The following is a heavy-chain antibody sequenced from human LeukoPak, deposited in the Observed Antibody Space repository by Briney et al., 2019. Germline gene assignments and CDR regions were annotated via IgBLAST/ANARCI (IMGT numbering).Heavy chain of an antibody. D-gene: IGHD1-1*01. Sequence: ASVKVSCKASGGTFSSYAISWVRQAPGQGLEWMGGIIPIFGTANYAQKLQGRVTMTTDTSTSTAYMELRSLRSDDTAVYYCARGRQGYFDYWGQGTLVTVSS. CDR3: ARGRQGYFDY. V-gene: IGHV1-69*05. CDR2: IIPIFGTA. J-gene: IGHJ4*02. CDR1: GGTFSSYA.